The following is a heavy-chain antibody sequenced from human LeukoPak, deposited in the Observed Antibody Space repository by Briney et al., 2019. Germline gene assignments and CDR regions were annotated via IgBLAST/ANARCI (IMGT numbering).Heavy chain of an antibody. CDR3: ARDRTEIVGTTLYYYYGIDV. J-gene: IGHJ6*02. CDR2: IDYSGST. V-gene: IGHV4-59*12. D-gene: IGHD1-26*01. Sequence: PSETLSLTCTVSGVSIGSYFWSWIRPPPGKGLEGIGYIDYSGSTNYNPSIKSRVTISVDTSKIQFSLNLSSVTAADTAVYYCARDRTEIVGTTLYYYYGIDVWGQGTTVTVSS. CDR1: GVSIGSYF.